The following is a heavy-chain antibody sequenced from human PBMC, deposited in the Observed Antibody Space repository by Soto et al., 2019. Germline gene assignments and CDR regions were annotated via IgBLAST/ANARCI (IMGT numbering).Heavy chain of an antibody. J-gene: IGHJ5*02. D-gene: IGHD3-22*01. CDR1: GGSISDGYY. CDR3: ARRDRSGFSYWLDT. CDR2: ISDSGST. Sequence: QVQLQESGPGLVKPSQTLSLTCTVSGGSISDGYYWSWIRQHPGKGLEWIGSISDSGSTSYNPSLKSRLTISVDTSKNQFSLNLRSVTAADTAVYCCARRDRSGFSYWLDTWGQGTLVTVSS. V-gene: IGHV4-31*03.